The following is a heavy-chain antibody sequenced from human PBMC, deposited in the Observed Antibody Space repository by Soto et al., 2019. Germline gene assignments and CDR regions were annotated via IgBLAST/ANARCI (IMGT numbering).Heavy chain of an antibody. CDR3: ASRDPGTSVDY. V-gene: IGHV4-4*02. D-gene: IGHD1-7*01. J-gene: IGHJ4*02. Sequence: LETLSLTCAVSGGSFTSNNWWTWVRQPPGQGLEWIGEIYRTGSTNYNPSLKSRVTISLDKSENQFSLKVTSLTAADMAVYYCASRDPGTSVDYWGQGTLVTV. CDR1: GGSFTSNNW. CDR2: IYRTGST.